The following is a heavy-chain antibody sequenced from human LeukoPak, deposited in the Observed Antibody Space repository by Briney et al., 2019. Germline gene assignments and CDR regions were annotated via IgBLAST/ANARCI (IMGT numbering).Heavy chain of an antibody. J-gene: IGHJ6*04. V-gene: IGHV1-69*13. Sequence: PVKVSCKASGGTFSSYAISWVRQAPGQGLEWMGGIIPIFGTANYAQKFQGRVTITADESTSTAYMELSSLRSEDTAVYYCARDRGRRTAAGTNYYYGMDVWGKGTTVTVSS. CDR2: IIPIFGTA. CDR3: ARDRGRRTAAGTNYYYGMDV. D-gene: IGHD6-13*01. CDR1: GGTFSSYA.